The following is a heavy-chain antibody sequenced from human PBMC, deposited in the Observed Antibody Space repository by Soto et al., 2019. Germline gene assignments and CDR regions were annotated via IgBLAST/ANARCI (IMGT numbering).Heavy chain of an antibody. D-gene: IGHD2-15*01. CDR1: GYTFTSYA. Sequence: ASVKVSCKASGYTFTSYAMHWVRPAPGQRLEWMGWLNAGTGNKISSQKFQGRITITRDTSASTAYMEPSSMISEATAVYYCARPGGTYSLDYWCLGTLVTVSS. V-gene: IGHV1-3*01. CDR3: ARPGGTYSLDY. CDR2: LNAGTGNK. J-gene: IGHJ4*02.